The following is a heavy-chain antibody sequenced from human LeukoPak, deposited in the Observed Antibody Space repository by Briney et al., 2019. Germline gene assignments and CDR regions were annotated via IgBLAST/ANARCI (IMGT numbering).Heavy chain of an antibody. J-gene: IGHJ4*02. CDR3: ATDLIGYFDWLGDGN. CDR2: ISSSSTYI. CDR1: GFTFSSCS. D-gene: IGHD3-9*01. Sequence: GGSLRLSCAASGFTFSSCSMNWVRQAPGKGLEWVSCISSSSTYIYYADSVKGRSTISRDNAKNSLYLQMNSLRAEDTAVYYCATDLIGYFDWLGDGNWGQGTLVTVSS. V-gene: IGHV3-21*06.